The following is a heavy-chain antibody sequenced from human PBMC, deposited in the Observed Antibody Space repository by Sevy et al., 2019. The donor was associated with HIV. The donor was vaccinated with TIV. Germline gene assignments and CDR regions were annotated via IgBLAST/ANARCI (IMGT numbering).Heavy chain of an antibody. Sequence: TLSITCTVSGGSISSSSYYWGWIRQPPGKGLEWIGSIYYSGSTYYNPSLKSRVTISVDTSKNQFSLKLSSVTAADTAVYYCARRGGGMVRGVHRNWFDPWGQGTLVTVSS. CDR3: ARRGGGMVRGVHRNWFDP. CDR2: IYYSGST. D-gene: IGHD3-10*01. J-gene: IGHJ5*02. V-gene: IGHV4-39*01. CDR1: GGSISSSSYY.